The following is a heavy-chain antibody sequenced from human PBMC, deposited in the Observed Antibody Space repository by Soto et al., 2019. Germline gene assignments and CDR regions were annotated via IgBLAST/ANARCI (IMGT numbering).Heavy chain of an antibody. D-gene: IGHD4-17*01. CDR1: GFTFNTYA. J-gene: IGHJ5*02. CDR3: AREADYVNWFDP. Sequence: PGGSLRLSCAVSGFTFNTYAMNWVRQAPGKGLEWVSYISSSSSTIYYADSVKGRFTISRDNAKNSLYLQMNSLRAEDTAVYYCAREADYVNWFDPWGQGTLVTVSS. CDR2: ISSSSSTI. V-gene: IGHV3-48*01.